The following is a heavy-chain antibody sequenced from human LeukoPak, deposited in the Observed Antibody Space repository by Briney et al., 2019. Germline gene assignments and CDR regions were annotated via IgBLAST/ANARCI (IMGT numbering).Heavy chain of an antibody. CDR2: IYYSGKT. V-gene: IGHV4-39*07. CDR3: ARGNYDSSYYFDY. CDR1: GGSISSSSYY. D-gene: IGHD3-22*01. J-gene: IGHJ4*02. Sequence: SETLSLTCTVSGGSISSSSYYWGWIRQPPGKGLEWIASIYYSGKTYYNPSPKSRVTISLDTSKNQSSLKLISVTAAETAVYYCARGNYDSSYYFDYWGQGTLVTVSS.